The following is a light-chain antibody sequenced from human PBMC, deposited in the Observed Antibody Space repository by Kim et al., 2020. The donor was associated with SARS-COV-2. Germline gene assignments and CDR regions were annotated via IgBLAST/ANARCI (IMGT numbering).Light chain of an antibody. CDR2: VNRDGSH. CDR1: GGHSSSA. V-gene: IGLV4-69*01. J-gene: IGLJ3*02. CDR3: QTWDTGIRV. Sequence: ASVQLTCILSGGHSSSAIAWHQQQPGKGPRFLMKVNRDGSHVKGDGIPDRFSGSTSGAERYFTISSLHPEDEADYYCQTWDTGIRVFGGGTQLTVL.